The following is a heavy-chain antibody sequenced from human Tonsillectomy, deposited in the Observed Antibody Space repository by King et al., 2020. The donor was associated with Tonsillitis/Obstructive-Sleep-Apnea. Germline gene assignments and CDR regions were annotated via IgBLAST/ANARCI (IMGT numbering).Heavy chain of an antibody. CDR1: GYSFTSYW. D-gene: IGHD2-2*01. Sequence: VQLVESGAEVKKPGESLKISCKGSGYSFTSYWIGWVRQTPGKGLEWMGIIYPGDSDTRYSPSFQGKVTISADKSISTAYLQWSSLKASDTAMYYCARPTICSSTSCLFDYWGQGTLVTVSS. V-gene: IGHV5-51*01. CDR3: ARPTICSSTSCLFDY. CDR2: IYPGDSDT. J-gene: IGHJ4*02.